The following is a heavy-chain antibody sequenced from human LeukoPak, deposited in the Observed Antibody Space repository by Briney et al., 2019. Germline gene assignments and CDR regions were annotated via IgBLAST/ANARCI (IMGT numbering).Heavy chain of an antibody. CDR2: IYYSGST. CDR3: ARTVPATATGFDY. V-gene: IGHV4-39*01. D-gene: IGHD2-2*01. CDR1: GGSISSSSYY. Sequence: SETLSLTCTVSGGSISSSSYYWGWIRQPPGKGLEWIGSIYYSGSTYYNPSLKSRVTISVDTSKNQFSLKLSSVTAADTAVYYSARTVPATATGFDYWGQGTLVTVSS. J-gene: IGHJ4*02.